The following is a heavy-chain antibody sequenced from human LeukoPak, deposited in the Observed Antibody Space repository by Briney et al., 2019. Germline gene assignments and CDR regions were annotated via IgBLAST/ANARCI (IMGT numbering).Heavy chain of an antibody. J-gene: IGHJ4*02. V-gene: IGHV1-69*13. CDR3: AREAVAGTRTPDY. Sequence: SVTVSCTASGGTFSSYAISWVRQAPGQGLEWMGGIIPIFGTANYAQKFQGRVTITADESTSTAYMELSSLRSEDTAVYYCAREAVAGTRTPDYWGQGTLVTVSS. D-gene: IGHD6-19*01. CDR2: IIPIFGTA. CDR1: GGTFSSYA.